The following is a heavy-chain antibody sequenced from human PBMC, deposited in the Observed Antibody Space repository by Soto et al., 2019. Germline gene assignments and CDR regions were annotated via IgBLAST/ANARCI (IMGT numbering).Heavy chain of an antibody. D-gene: IGHD2-15*01. J-gene: IGHJ4*02. CDR3: ARDKFLLSY. Sequence: GGSLRLSCAASGFSFSTYGMHWVRQAPGKGLEWVAFISNDGSNKYYADSVKGRFTISRDNSKNTLYLQMNSLRAEDTAVYYCARDKFLLSYWGQGTLVTVSS. CDR1: GFSFSTYG. V-gene: IGHV3-30*03. CDR2: ISNDGSNK.